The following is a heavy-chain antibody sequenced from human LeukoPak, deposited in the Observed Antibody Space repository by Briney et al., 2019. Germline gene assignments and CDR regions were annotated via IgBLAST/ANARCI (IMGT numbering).Heavy chain of an antibody. CDR2: VFYSRNS. J-gene: IGHJ4*02. V-gene: IGHV4-59*13. CDR1: GGSTSAYY. CDR3: ARVNPLGYFDQ. Sequence: PSETLSLTCTVSGGSTSAYYWSWVRQPLGKGLEWIGSVFYSRNSNYNPSLTRRVAMSVDTSKSHFSLKLTSVIAADTAVYYCARVNPLGYFDQWGQGTLVAVSS.